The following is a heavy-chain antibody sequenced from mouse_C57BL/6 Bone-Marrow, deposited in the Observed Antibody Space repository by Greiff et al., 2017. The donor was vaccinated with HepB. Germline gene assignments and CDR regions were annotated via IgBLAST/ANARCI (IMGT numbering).Heavy chain of an antibody. J-gene: IGHJ3*01. D-gene: IGHD2-1*01. CDR1: GFTFSSYG. CDR2: ISSGGSYT. V-gene: IGHV5-6*01. CDR3: ARRIYIGSGFAY. Sequence: EVQGVESGGDLVKPGGSLKLSCAASGFTFSSYGMSWVRQTPDKRLEWVATISSGGSYTYYPDSVKGRFTISRDNAKNTLYLQMSSLKSEDTAMYYCARRIYIGSGFAYWGQGTLVTVSA.